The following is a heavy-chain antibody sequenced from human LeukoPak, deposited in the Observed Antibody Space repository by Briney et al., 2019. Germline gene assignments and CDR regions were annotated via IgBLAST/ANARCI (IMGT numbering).Heavy chain of an antibody. Sequence: GRSLRLSCAASGFTFSNAWMSWVRQAPGKGLEWVGLIKSKTDGGTTDYAAPVKGRFTISRDDSKNTLYLQMNSLKTEDTAVYYCTTSDDSSGYYSGNFDDWGQGTLVTVSS. V-gene: IGHV3-15*01. J-gene: IGHJ4*02. CDR2: IKSKTDGGTT. CDR1: GFTFSNAW. CDR3: TTSDDSSGYYSGNFDD. D-gene: IGHD3-22*01.